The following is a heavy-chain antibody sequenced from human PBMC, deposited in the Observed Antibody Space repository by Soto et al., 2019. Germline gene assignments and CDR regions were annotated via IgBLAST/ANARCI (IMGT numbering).Heavy chain of an antibody. CDR1: GGTFSSYA. CDR3: AVGGRDGYAYRGGFDY. V-gene: IGHV1-69*19. J-gene: IGHJ4*02. CDR2: IIPIFGTA. Sequence: QVQLVQSGAAVKKPGSSVKVSCKASGGTFSSYAISWVRQAPGQGLEWMGGIIPIFGTANYAQKFQGRVTITADECSFTAYIELSSLRSEDKSVYYCAVGGRDGYAYRGGFDYWGQGTLVTVS. D-gene: IGHD5-12*01.